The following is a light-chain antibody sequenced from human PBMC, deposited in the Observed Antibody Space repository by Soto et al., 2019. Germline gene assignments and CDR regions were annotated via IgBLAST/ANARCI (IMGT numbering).Light chain of an antibody. CDR2: AAS. J-gene: IGKJ1*01. Sequence: EMVLTQSPGTLSLSPGERATLSCRASQTVTSAYMAWYQQKPGQAPSLLIYAASTRAVGIPDRFSASGSGTDFTLTISRLEPEDFAVYYCQQYSESPRTFGQGTKVEVK. CDR3: QQYSESPRT. V-gene: IGKV3-20*01. CDR1: QTVTSAY.